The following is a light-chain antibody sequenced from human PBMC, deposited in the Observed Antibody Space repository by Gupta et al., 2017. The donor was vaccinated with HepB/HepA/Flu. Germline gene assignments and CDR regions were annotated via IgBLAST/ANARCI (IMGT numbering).Light chain of an antibody. CDR3: QQYYSTPWT. J-gene: IGKJ1*01. CDR1: QSVLYSSNNKNY. CDR2: WAS. V-gene: IGKV4-1*01. Sequence: ATINCKSSQSVLYSSNNKNYLAWYQQKPGQPPKLLIYWASTRESGVPDRFSGSGSGTDFTLTISSLQAEDVAVYYCQQYYSTPWTFGQGTKVEIK.